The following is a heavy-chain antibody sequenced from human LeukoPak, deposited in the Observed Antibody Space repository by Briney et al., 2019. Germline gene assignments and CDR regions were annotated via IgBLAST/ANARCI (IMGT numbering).Heavy chain of an antibody. CDR3: ARGRRILGGPENAGDFFDF. J-gene: IGHJ4*01. CDR2: INPNTGGT. D-gene: IGHD3-16*01. Sequence: ASVKVSCKASGYTFTDYYMHWVRQAPGQGLEWMGWINPNTGGTDLVQKFQGRVTMTRDTSIASSYMELTGLESDDTAVYYCARGRRILGGPENAGDFFDFWGQGSLVTVSS. V-gene: IGHV1-2*02. CDR1: GYTFTDYY.